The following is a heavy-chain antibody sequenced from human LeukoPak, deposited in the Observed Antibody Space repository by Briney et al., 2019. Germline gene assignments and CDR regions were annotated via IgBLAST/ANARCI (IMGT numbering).Heavy chain of an antibody. CDR2: ISSSSHYI. V-gene: IGHV3-21*01. CDR3: ASSSWYDSPGVV. J-gene: IGHJ6*04. D-gene: IGHD6-13*01. Sequence: PGRSLRLSCAASGFTFSSYSLNWVRQAPGMGLEWVSSISSSSHYIYYADSVKGRFTISRDNAKNSLYLQMNSLRAEDTAVYYCASSSWYDSPGVVWGKGTTVTVSS. CDR1: GFTFSSYS.